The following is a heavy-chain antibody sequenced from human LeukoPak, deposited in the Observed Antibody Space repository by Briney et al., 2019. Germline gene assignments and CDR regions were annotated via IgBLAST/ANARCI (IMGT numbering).Heavy chain of an antibody. V-gene: IGHV1-2*02. CDR2: INPNSGDT. D-gene: IGHD4-17*01. CDR1: GYSFSDNY. CDR3: AREVYGDSSFDY. Sequence: GASVKVSCKTSGYSFSDNYMHRVRQAPGQGLEWMGWINPNSGDTNYAQKFQGRVTMTRDASISTVYLELSRLRSDDTAVYYCAREVYGDSSFDYWGQGTLATVSS. J-gene: IGHJ4*02.